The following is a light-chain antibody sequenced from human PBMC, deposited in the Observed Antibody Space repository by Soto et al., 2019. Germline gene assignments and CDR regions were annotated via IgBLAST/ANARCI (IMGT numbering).Light chain of an antibody. CDR1: QSVSSSY. CDR3: QQRKIWQVT. J-gene: IGKJ5*01. V-gene: IGKV3D-20*02. Sequence: AIQSVSSSYLAWYQQKXGQAPRLLIYDASXRATGIPARFSGSGSATDFTLTISSLEPEDFAVYYCQQRKIWQVTFCPMTRLEI. CDR2: DAS.